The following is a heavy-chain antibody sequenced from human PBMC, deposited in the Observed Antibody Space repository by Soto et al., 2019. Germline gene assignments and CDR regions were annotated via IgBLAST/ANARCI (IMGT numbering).Heavy chain of an antibody. Sequence: QVQLVESGGGVVQPGRSLRLSCAASGFTFSSYGMHWVRQAPGKGLEWVAAISYDGSNKYYADSVKGRFTISRDNSKNTLYLKMNSLRAEDTAVYHCAKDGRGPMPGFDYWGQGTMVTVSS. D-gene: IGHD2-2*01. CDR3: AKDGRGPMPGFDY. CDR2: ISYDGSNK. V-gene: IGHV3-30*18. CDR1: GFTFSSYG. J-gene: IGHJ4*02.